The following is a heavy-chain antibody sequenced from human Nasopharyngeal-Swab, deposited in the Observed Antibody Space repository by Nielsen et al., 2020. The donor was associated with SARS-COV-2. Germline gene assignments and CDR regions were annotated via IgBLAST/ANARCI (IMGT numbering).Heavy chain of an antibody. V-gene: IGHV3-48*03. CDR1: GFTFSSYE. Sequence: GESLKISCAASGFTFSSYEMNWVRQAPGKGLEWVSYISSSGSTIYYADFVKGRFTISRDNAKNSLYLQMNSLRAEDTAVYYCARGCVLTGPSCYYYGMDVWGQGTTVTVSS. D-gene: IGHD3-9*01. J-gene: IGHJ6*02. CDR2: ISSSGSTI. CDR3: ARGCVLTGPSCYYYGMDV.